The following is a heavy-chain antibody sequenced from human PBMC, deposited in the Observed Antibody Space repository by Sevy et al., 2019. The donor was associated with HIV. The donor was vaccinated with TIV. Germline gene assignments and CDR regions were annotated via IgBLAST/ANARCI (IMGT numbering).Heavy chain of an antibody. Sequence: GGSLRLSCAASGFTFSDYYMSWIRQAPGKGLEWVSYISSSGSTIYYADSVKGRFTISRDKAKNSLYLQMNSLRAEDTAVYYCARDRGRIAAAGTLVYWGQGTLVTVSS. V-gene: IGHV3-11*01. CDR3: ARDRGRIAAAGTLVY. CDR2: ISSSGSTI. J-gene: IGHJ4*02. CDR1: GFTFSDYY. D-gene: IGHD6-13*01.